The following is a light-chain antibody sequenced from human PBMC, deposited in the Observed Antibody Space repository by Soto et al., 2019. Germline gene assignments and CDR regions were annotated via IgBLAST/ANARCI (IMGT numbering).Light chain of an antibody. Sequence: QAVVTQAPSASGTPGQRVTISCSGSSSNIGINTVSWYQQLPGTAPKLLIYGNNHRPSGVPDRFSGSHSGTSASLAISGLQSADEADYYCAAWDDSLNGWVFGGGTKLTVL. CDR3: AAWDDSLNGWV. V-gene: IGLV1-44*01. J-gene: IGLJ3*02. CDR2: GNN. CDR1: SSNIGINT.